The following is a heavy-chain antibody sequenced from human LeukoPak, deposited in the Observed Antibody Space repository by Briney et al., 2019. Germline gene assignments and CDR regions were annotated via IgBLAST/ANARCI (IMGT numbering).Heavy chain of an antibody. CDR1: GFTFSSYA. J-gene: IGHJ5*02. Sequence: GGSLRLSCAASGFTFSSYAMTWVRQAPGKGLEWVSTIRGSGGGTYYIDSVKGRFTISRDNSQNTLYLQMNSLRAEDTAIYYCGKGTALDPWGQGTLVTVSS. V-gene: IGHV3-23*01. CDR2: IRGSGGGT. CDR3: GKGTALDP. D-gene: IGHD2-21*02.